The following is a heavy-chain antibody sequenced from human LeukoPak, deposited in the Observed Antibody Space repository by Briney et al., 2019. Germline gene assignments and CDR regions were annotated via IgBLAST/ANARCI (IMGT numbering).Heavy chain of an antibody. V-gene: IGHV1-18*01. CDR1: GYTFITYG. CDR3: ATRIAARPFDP. D-gene: IGHD6-6*01. Sequence: ASVKVSCKVSGYTFITYGITWVRQAPGQGLEWMGWISPYNGNTNYAQNFQGRVTITTDTSATTVYMELRSLRSDDAAVYYCATRIAARPFDPWGQGTLVTVSS. CDR2: ISPYNGNT. J-gene: IGHJ5*02.